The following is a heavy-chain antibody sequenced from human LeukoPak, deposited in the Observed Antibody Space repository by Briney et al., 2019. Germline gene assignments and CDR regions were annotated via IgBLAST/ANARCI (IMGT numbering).Heavy chain of an antibody. J-gene: IGHJ3*02. D-gene: IGHD3-22*01. CDR1: GFTFSTYA. V-gene: IGHV3-23*01. CDR2: IIGSGGST. CDR3: AAAGVVVIDDAFDI. Sequence: GGSLRLSCAASGFTFSTYAMTWVRQAPGKGLEWVSLIIGSGGSTYYADSVKGRFTISRDNSKNTLYLQMNSLRAEDTAVYYCAAAGVVVIDDAFDIWGQGTMVTVSS.